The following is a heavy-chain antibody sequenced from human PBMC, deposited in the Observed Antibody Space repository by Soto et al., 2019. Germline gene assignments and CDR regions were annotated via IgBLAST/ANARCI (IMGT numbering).Heavy chain of an antibody. Sequence: SETLSLTCTVSGGSISGYYWSWIRQPPGKGLEWFGYIYYSGSTYYNPSLKSRVTISVDTSKNQFSLKLSSVTAANTAVYYCARVRLPPATYYYYYSYMEVWGKGTTVTVSS. J-gene: IGHJ6*03. CDR2: IYYSGST. CDR1: GGSISGYY. D-gene: IGHD2-2*01. V-gene: IGHV4-59*01. CDR3: ARVRLPPATYYYYYSYMEV.